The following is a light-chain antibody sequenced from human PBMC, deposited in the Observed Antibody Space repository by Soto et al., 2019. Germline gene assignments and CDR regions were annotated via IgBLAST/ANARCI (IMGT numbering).Light chain of an antibody. Sequence: EIVLTQSPGTLSLSPGERATLSCRASQSISSTYLAWYRQKPGQAPRLLIYAASNRATGIPTRFSGSGSGTEFTLSISSLQSEDFALYYCQQFDHWPGTFGQGTKVEIK. CDR2: AAS. CDR3: QQFDHWPGT. J-gene: IGKJ1*01. V-gene: IGKV3-15*01. CDR1: QSISSTY.